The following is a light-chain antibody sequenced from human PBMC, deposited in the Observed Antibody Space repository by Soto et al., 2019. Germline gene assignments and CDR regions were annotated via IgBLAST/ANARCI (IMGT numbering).Light chain of an antibody. V-gene: IGKV3-15*01. CDR3: HQYHNWPPWT. CDR1: QSVSNK. J-gene: IGKJ1*01. CDR2: DAS. Sequence: EVVLTQSPATLSVSPGEIVTLSCRASQSVSNKLAWYQQKPGQAPRLLIYDASTRATGIPPRFSGSGSGTEFSLTISSLQSDDSAVYYCHQYHNWPPWTFGQGTKVEVK.